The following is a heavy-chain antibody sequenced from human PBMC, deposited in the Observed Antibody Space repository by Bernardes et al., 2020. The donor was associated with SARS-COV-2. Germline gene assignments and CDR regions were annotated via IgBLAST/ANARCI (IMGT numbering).Heavy chain of an antibody. CDR1: GGTFSSYT. Sequence: SVKVSCKASGGTFSSYTISWVRQAPGQGLEWMGRIIPILGIANYAQKFQGRVTITADKSTSTAYMELSSLRSEDTAVYYCARDGIAAAGQHFDYWGQGTLVTVSS. V-gene: IGHV1-69*04. CDR2: IIPILGIA. J-gene: IGHJ4*02. CDR3: ARDGIAAAGQHFDY. D-gene: IGHD6-13*01.